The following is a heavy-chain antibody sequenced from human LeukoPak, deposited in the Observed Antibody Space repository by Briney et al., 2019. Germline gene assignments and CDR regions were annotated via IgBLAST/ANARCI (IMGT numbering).Heavy chain of an antibody. CDR2: ISGSGGST. CDR3: AKSPPPAYPYYYYMDV. Sequence: PGGSLRLSCAASGFTFSSYAMSWVRQARGKGLEWVSAISGSGGSTYYADSVKGRFTISRDSSTNTLYLQMNSLRAEDTAVYYGAKSPPPAYPYYYYMDVWGKGTTVTVSS. CDR1: GFTFSSYA. J-gene: IGHJ6*03. V-gene: IGHV3-23*01. D-gene: IGHD2-2*02.